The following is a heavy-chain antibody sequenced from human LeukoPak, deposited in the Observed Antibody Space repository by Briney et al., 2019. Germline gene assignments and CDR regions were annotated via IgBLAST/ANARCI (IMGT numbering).Heavy chain of an antibody. J-gene: IGHJ5*02. Sequence: GGSLRLSCAASGFTFSSYAMSWVRQAPGKGLEWVSAISGSGGSTYYADSVKGRFTISRDNSKNTLYLQMNSLRAEDTAVYYCATSLDYYGSSGYYNNWFDPWGQGTLVTVSS. V-gene: IGHV3-23*01. D-gene: IGHD3-22*01. CDR2: ISGSGGST. CDR1: GFTFSSYA. CDR3: ATSLDYYGSSGYYNNWFDP.